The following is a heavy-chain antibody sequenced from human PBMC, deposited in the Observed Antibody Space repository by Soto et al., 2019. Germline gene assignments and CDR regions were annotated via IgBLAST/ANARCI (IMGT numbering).Heavy chain of an antibody. CDR3: ARVENYGSSRDGLDH. J-gene: IGHJ4*02. Sequence: QVLLVQSGAEVKKPGASVKVSCKASGYSFSTYGVSWVRQAPGQGLEWMGWLNTGDGNTAYAQKLQGRITLTTDTSTTTAYMELRSLRSDDTAIYYCARVENYGSSRDGLDHWGQGTLVTVSS. V-gene: IGHV1-18*04. D-gene: IGHD3-10*01. CDR1: GYSFSTYG. CDR2: LNTGDGNT.